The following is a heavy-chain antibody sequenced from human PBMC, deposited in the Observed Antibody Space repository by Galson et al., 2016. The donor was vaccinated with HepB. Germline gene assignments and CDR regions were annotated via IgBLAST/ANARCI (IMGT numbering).Heavy chain of an antibody. CDR2: SNSDGSST. CDR1: QFNMSTYW. Sequence: SLRLSCAASQFNMSTYWMHWVRQAPGKGLVWVSRSNSDGSSTNYADSVKGRFTISRDNAKNTLYLEMNSLRADDTAVYYCVRDRDHYDSSGGHYRYFDFWGQGTLVTVSS. J-gene: IGHJ4*02. V-gene: IGHV3-74*01. CDR3: VRDRDHYDSSGGHYRYFDF. D-gene: IGHD3-22*01.